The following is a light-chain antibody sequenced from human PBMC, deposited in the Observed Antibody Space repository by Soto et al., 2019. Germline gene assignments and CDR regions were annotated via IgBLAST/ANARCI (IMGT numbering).Light chain of an antibody. CDR1: QSLSRF. CDR3: QQRSNWPPIT. V-gene: IGKV3-11*01. J-gene: IGKJ5*01. CDR2: DAY. Sequence: IVLTQSPATLSLSPVERATLSCMASQSLSRFLAWYQQKPGQAPRLLIYDAYNRATGIPARFSGSGSGTDFTLTISSLEPEDFAVYYCQQRSNWPPITFGQGTRLEIK.